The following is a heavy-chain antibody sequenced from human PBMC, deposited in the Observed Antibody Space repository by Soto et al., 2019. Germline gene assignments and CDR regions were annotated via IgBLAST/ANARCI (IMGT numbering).Heavy chain of an antibody. CDR2: ISYDGRNK. Sequence: QVQLAESGGGLLLPGRSLRLSCATSGFVSNDYDIHWVRQAPGKGLAWLASISYDGRNKYYADSVKGRFTISRDNSKNTLSLQINSLGAEDTAVYYCSRGIKGGLDAWGPGTLVTVSS. J-gene: IGHJ5*02. V-gene: IGHV3-30*03. CDR3: SRGIKGGLDA. D-gene: IGHD2-21*01. CDR1: GFVSNDYD.